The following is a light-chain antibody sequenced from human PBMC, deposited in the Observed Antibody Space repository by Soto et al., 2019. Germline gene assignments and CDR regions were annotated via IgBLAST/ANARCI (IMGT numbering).Light chain of an antibody. CDR1: SGHSSYI. CDR3: ETWDFNTRV. V-gene: IGLV4-60*02. Sequence: QPVLTQSSSASASLGSSVKLTCTLSSGHSSYIIAWHQQQPGKAPRYLMKLEGSGSYNTGSGVPDRFSGSSSGADRYLTISTLQFEDEADYYCETWDFNTRVFGGGTKVTVL. J-gene: IGLJ3*02. CDR2: LEGSGSY.